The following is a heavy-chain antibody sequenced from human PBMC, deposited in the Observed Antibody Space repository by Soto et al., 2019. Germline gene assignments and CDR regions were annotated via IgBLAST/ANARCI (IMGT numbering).Heavy chain of an antibody. Sequence: EVQLVESGGGLVQPGGSLRLSCAASGFTFSDHYMDWVRQAPGKGLEWVGRIRNKRNSYTTEYAATVKGRFTISRDDSNESVYLEMNSLKPEDTAVYYCARVLVGTFYGLDVWGQGTTVTVSS. CDR1: GFTFSDHY. J-gene: IGHJ6*02. V-gene: IGHV3-72*01. D-gene: IGHD5-12*01. CDR2: IRNKRNSYTT. CDR3: ARVLVGTFYGLDV.